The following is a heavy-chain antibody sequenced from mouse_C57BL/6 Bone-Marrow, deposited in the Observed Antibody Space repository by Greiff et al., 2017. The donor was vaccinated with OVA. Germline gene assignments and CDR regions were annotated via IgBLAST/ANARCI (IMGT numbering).Heavy chain of an antibody. CDR3: ARFRSNYDYFDY. J-gene: IGHJ2*01. Sequence: VHLVESDAELVKPGASVKISCKVSGYTFTDHTIHWMKQRPDQGLEWIGYIYPRDGSTKYNEKFKGKATLTADKSSSTAYMQLNSLTSEDSAVYVCARFRSNYDYFDYWGQGTTLTVSS. D-gene: IGHD2-5*01. V-gene: IGHV1-78*01. CDR2: IYPRDGST. CDR1: GYTFTDHT.